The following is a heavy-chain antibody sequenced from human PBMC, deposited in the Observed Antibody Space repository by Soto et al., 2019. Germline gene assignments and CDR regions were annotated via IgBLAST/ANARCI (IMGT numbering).Heavy chain of an antibody. CDR2: LNSDGSST. CDR3: ARDPAPSGWYDY. V-gene: IGHV3-74*01. CDR1: GFTFSSYA. Sequence: EVQLLESGGGLVQPGGSLRLSCAASGFTFSSYAMSWVRQAPGKGLEWVSRLNSDGSSTSYADSVKGRFTIFRDNAKNTLYLQMNSLRAEDTAVYYCARDPAPSGWYDYWGQGTLVTVSS. D-gene: IGHD6-19*01. J-gene: IGHJ4*02.